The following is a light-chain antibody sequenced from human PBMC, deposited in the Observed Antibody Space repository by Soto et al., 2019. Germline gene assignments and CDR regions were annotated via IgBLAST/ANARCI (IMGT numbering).Light chain of an antibody. Sequence: QSALTQPPSASGTPGQRVTISCSGSNSNIGDNTLNWYQQLPGTAPKLLISRNDQRPSGVPDRFSGSRSGTSGSLAISGLQSEDEAEYYCAAWDDRLNGFVFGTGTKVTVL. CDR1: NSNIGDNT. J-gene: IGLJ1*01. CDR3: AAWDDRLNGFV. CDR2: RND. V-gene: IGLV1-44*01.